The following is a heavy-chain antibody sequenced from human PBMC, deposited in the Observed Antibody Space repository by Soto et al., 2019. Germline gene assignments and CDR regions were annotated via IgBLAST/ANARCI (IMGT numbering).Heavy chain of an antibody. Sequence: GESLKISCEGSGYTFTYYWIGWVRQMPGKGLEWMGVTYPFDSDTRYSPSSQGRVTISAVQSTNTAYLELSRLQASDTAIYYCARRPISRLHYFEYRGHGNLVTV. J-gene: IGHJ4*01. CDR1: GYTFTYYW. CDR3: ARRPISRLHYFEY. V-gene: IGHV5-51*01. D-gene: IGHD4-4*01. CDR2: TYPFDSDT.